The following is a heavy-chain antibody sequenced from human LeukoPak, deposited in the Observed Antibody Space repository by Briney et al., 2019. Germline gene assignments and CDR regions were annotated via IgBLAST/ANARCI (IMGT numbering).Heavy chain of an antibody. V-gene: IGHV3-7*04. J-gene: IGHJ4*02. D-gene: IGHD1-26*01. CDR3: ARGGSI. CDR1: GFPFNSYW. Sequence: GGSLRLSCAASGFPFNSYWMSWVRQAPGKGLEWVPNMNQYGREQYYVHSVTGRFTISRDNSKNSPYLQLSSLRVDDQPVHYFARGGSIGGQGTLVSVSS. CDR2: MNQYGREQ.